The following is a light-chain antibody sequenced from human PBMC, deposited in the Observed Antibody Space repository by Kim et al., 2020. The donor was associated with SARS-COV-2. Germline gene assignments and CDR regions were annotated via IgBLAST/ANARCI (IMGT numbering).Light chain of an antibody. CDR1: QSVTSSY. CDR3: QQYVSSLLT. V-gene: IGKV3-20*01. J-gene: IGKJ4*01. CDR2: GAS. Sequence: EIVLTQSPGTLSLSPGERATLSCRASQSVTSSYLAWYQQKPGHAPRLLIYGASRRATGIPDRFSGSGSGTDFTLTISRLEPEDFAVYFCQQYVSSLLTFGGGPKVEI.